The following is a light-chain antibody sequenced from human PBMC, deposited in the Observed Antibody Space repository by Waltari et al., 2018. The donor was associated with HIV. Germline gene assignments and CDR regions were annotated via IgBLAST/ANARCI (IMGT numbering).Light chain of an antibody. CDR1: SLRSYY. Sequence: SSELTQDPAVSVALGQTVRITCQGDSLRSYYASWYQQKPGQAPLLVVYGNDKRPSGIPDRFSGSRSGNTASLTITGAQAEDEADYYCATWDDSLNGYVLGAGTRVTVL. CDR2: GND. J-gene: IGLJ1*01. V-gene: IGLV3-19*01. CDR3: ATWDDSLNGYV.